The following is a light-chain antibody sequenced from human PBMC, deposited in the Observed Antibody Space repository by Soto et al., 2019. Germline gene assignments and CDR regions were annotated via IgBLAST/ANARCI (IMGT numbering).Light chain of an antibody. V-gene: IGLV1-40*01. J-gene: IGLJ2*01. CDR3: QSFDNSLSGSV. Sequence: QLVLTQPPSASGTPGQRVTISCSGSSSNIGSNFVYWYQHLPGTAPKLLIFAYSSRPSGVPDRFSGSRSATSASLAITGLQAEDEADYYCQSFDNSLSGSVFGGGTKLTVL. CDR2: AYS. CDR1: SSNIGSNF.